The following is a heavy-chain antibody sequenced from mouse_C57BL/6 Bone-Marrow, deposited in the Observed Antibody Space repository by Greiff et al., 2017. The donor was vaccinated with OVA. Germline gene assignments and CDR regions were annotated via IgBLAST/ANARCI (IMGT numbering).Heavy chain of an antibody. CDR3: ATITTVVATPY. D-gene: IGHD1-1*01. CDR1: GFSLTSYG. J-gene: IGHJ3*01. CDR2: IWGDGST. Sequence: VQVVESGPGLVAPSQSLSITCTVSGFSLTSYGVSWVRQPPGKGLEWLGVIWGDGSTNYHSALISRLIISKDNSKSQVFLILNSLHTDDTATYYCATITTVVATPYWGQGTLVTVSA. V-gene: IGHV2-3*01.